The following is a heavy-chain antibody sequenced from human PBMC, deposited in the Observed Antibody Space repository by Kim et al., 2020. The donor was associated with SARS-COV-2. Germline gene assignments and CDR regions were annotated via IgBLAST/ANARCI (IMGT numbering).Heavy chain of an antibody. CDR2: IYYSGST. D-gene: IGHD6-19*01. V-gene: IGHV4-39*01. J-gene: IGHJ5*02. CDR3: ARFREQWLAEGEFDP. Sequence: SETLSLTCTVSGGSISSSSYYWGWIRQPPGKGLEWIGSIYYSGSTYYNPSLKSRVTISVDTSKNQFSLKLSSVTAADTAVYYCARFREQWLAEGEFDPWGQGTLVTVSS. CDR1: GGSISSSSYY.